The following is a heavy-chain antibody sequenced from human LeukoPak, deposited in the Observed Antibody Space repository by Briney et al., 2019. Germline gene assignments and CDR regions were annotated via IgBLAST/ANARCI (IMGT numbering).Heavy chain of an antibody. Sequence: GGSLRLSCAASGFTFTTYGMIWVRQAPGKGLEWVSGISGSGSHTWYADYVKGRLTTSRDNSKNTLYLQINSLGAEDTAVYYCAKNGEPYYYMDVWGKGTTVTVSS. CDR1: GFTFTTYG. V-gene: IGHV3-23*01. CDR2: ISGSGSHT. D-gene: IGHD1-14*01. J-gene: IGHJ6*03. CDR3: AKNGEPYYYMDV.